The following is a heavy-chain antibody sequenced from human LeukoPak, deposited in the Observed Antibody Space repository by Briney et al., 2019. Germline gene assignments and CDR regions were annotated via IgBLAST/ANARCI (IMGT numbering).Heavy chain of an antibody. D-gene: IGHD5-12*01. J-gene: IGHJ6*03. V-gene: IGHV3-30*02. Sequence: GGSLRLSCAASGFTFSSYGMHWVRQAPGKGLEWVAFIRYDGSNKYYADSVKGRFTISRDNAKNSLYLQMNSLRAEDTAVHYCAREYRGYDYYYYYYMDVWGKGTTVTISS. CDR2: IRYDGSNK. CDR3: AREYRGYDYYYYYYMDV. CDR1: GFTFSSYG.